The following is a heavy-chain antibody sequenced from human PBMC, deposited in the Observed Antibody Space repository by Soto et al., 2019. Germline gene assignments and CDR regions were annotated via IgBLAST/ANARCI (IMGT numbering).Heavy chain of an antibody. V-gene: IGHV3-21*01. D-gene: IGHD6-19*01. CDR1: GFTFSSYS. J-gene: IGHJ6*03. CDR2: ISSSSSYI. Sequence: EVQLVESGGGLVKPGGSLRLSCAASGFTFSSYSMNWVRQAPGKGLEWVSSISSSSSYIYYADSVKGRFTVSRDYAKHSLSLQMNGLRAEDTAVYYCARGAVAGPDVYYYYMDVWGKGTTVPVSS. CDR3: ARGAVAGPDVYYYYMDV.